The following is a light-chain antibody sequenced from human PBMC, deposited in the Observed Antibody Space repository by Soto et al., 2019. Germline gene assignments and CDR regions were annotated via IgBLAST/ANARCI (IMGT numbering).Light chain of an antibody. J-gene: IGKJ3*01. CDR3: QHYCDSVFT. CDR1: RSVGTYQ. V-gene: IGKV3-20*01. CDR2: GTS. Sequence: EIVLTQSPGTLSLSPGERATLSCRASRSVGTYQLAWYQQKPGQAPRVLISGTSTRANGIPDRFSGSGSGTDFTLTISRLEPEDFAVYYCQHYCDSVFTFGPGTRVDFK.